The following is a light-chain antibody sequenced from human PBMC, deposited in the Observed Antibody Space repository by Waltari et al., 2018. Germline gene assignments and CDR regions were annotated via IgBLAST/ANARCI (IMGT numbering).Light chain of an antibody. J-gene: IGLJ2*01. V-gene: IGLV1-44*01. Sequence: QSVLTQPPSASGTPGQRVTISCSGSSSNIGSDTVKWYQQLPGTAPKLLIYSNNLRPSGIPDRFSGSKSGTSASLAINGLQSEDEADYYCAAWDDSLNGPVFGGGTKLTVL. CDR2: SNN. CDR1: SSNIGSDT. CDR3: AAWDDSLNGPV.